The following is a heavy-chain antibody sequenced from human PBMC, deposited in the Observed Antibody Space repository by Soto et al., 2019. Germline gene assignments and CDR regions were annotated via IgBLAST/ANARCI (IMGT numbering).Heavy chain of an antibody. V-gene: IGHV4-38-2*01. CDR2: IYHSGST. Sequence: LTCAVSGYSISSGYYWGWIRQPPGKGLEWIGSIYHSGSTYYNPSLKSRVTISVDTSKNQFSLKLSSVTAADTAVYYCARAADEARTLFAPRGQGALI. D-gene: IGHD3-10*02. CDR3: ARAADEARTLFAP. J-gene: IGHJ4*02. CDR1: GYSISSGYY.